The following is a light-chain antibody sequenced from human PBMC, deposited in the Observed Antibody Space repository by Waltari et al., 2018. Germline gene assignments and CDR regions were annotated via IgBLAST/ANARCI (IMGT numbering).Light chain of an antibody. J-gene: IGKJ1*01. Sequence: DIVMTQSPDSLAVSLGERATINCKSSQSVLYSNDRKDYLAWYQHRAGQPPKLLIYWASTRESGVPDRFSGSGSGTDFTLTISSLQAEDVAVYYCQQYNNWPGTFGQGTKVEIK. CDR2: WAS. CDR3: QQYNNWPGT. CDR1: QSVLYSNDRKDY. V-gene: IGKV4-1*01.